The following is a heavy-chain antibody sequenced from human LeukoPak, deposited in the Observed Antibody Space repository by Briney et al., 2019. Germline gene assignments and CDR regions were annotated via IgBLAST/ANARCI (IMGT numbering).Heavy chain of an antibody. Sequence: GSLRLSCAASGFTVSSNYMSWVRQAPGKGLEWIGSIYYSRSTYYNPSLKSRVTISVNTSKNQFSLKLSSVTAADTAVYYCARGTSQGEDYGMDVWGQGTTVTVSS. CDR1: GFTVSSNY. D-gene: IGHD1-14*01. J-gene: IGHJ6*02. CDR2: IYYSRST. V-gene: IGHV4-59*05. CDR3: ARGTSQGEDYGMDV.